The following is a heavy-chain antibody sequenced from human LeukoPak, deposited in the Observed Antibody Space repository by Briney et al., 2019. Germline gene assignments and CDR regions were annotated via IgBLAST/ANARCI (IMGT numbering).Heavy chain of an antibody. V-gene: IGHV1-2*02. CDR3: ATDEGG. CDR1: GYTFTGYY. CDR2: IDPNNGGT. Sequence: GASVKVSCKASGYTFTGYYMHWVRQAPGQGLEWMGFIDPNNGGTNYAQKFQGRVTLTRGTSISTAYMELSSLRSDDTAVYHCATDEGGWGQGTLVTVSS. D-gene: IGHD3-16*01. J-gene: IGHJ1*01.